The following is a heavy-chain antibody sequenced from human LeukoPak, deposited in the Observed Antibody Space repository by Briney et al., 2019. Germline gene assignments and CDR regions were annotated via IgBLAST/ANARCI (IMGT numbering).Heavy chain of an antibody. D-gene: IGHD2-15*01. CDR2: IYTRGST. CDR3: ARGVYCSGDNCYYYYYYMDV. V-gene: IGHV4-4*07. J-gene: IGHJ6*03. Sequence: SQSLSLTCTVSGGSISGYCWSCIRQPAGKGLEWIGRIYTRGSTNDNPYLKSRVTISVDKSTNQFSLKLSSVTAADTAVYYCARGVYCSGDNCYYYYYYMDVWGKGTTVTVSS. CDR1: GGSISGYC.